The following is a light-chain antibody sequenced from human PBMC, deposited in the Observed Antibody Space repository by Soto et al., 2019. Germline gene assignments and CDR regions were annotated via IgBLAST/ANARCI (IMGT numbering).Light chain of an antibody. V-gene: IGLV3-21*04. Sequence: SYELTQPPSVSVAPGKPAKITCGGNNIGSKSVHWYQQKSGQAPVLVIYYEIDRPSGIPERFSGSNFGNTATLTISRVEAGDEADYYCHVWDSDSDHPFFGGGTKLTVL. CDR1: NIGSKS. J-gene: IGLJ2*01. CDR3: HVWDSDSDHPF. CDR2: YEI.